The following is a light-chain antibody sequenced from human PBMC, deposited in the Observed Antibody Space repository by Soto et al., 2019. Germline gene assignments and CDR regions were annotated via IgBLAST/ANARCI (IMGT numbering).Light chain of an antibody. CDR3: QKYNSAPEA. V-gene: IGKV1-27*01. CDR2: ATS. CDR1: QGISNY. Sequence: DIQMTQSPSSLSASIGDRVTITCRASQGISNYLAWHQQKPGKAPKVLIYATSTLHSGVPSRFSGSRSGTDLTLTISSLQPEDVATYYCQKYNSAPEAFGPGTKVDIK. J-gene: IGKJ3*01.